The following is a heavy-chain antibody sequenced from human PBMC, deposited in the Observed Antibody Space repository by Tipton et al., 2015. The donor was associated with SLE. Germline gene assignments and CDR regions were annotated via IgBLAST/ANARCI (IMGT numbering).Heavy chain of an antibody. Sequence: GSLRLSCATSGFTFSNYEMSWVRQAPGKGLEWRASIKQDGREKNYVDSVKGRFTISRDNAKNSLYLQMSSLRAEDTAVYYCARGDSGYSVVWGQGTLVTVSS. CDR1: GFTFSNYE. V-gene: IGHV3-7*04. CDR2: IKQDGREK. J-gene: IGHJ4*02. D-gene: IGHD5-12*01. CDR3: ARGDSGYSVV.